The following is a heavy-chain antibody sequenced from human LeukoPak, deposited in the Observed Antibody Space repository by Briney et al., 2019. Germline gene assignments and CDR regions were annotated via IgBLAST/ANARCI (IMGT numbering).Heavy chain of an antibody. Sequence: GGSLRLSCAGTGFTFSSYSMNWVRQAPGKGLEWVSYISSSSSTIYYADSVKGRFTISRDNAKNSLYLQMNSLTADDTAVYYCVRGPRYYDDSGFHYGVFDIWGQGTVVTVSS. V-gene: IGHV3-48*01. CDR2: ISSSSSTI. CDR1: GFTFSSYS. CDR3: VRGPRYYDDSGFHYGVFDI. J-gene: IGHJ3*02. D-gene: IGHD3-22*01.